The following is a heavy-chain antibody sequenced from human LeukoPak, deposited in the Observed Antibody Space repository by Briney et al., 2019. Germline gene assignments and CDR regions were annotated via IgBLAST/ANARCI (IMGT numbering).Heavy chain of an antibody. D-gene: IGHD3-22*01. Sequence: SETLSLTCTVSGGSISSYYWSWTRQPPGKGLEWIGYIYYSGSTNYNPSLKSRVTISVDTSKNQFSLKLSSVTAADTAVYYCARETVSSGYYYYYGMDVWGQGTTVTVSS. CDR3: ARETVSSGYYYYYGMDV. CDR1: GGSISSYY. J-gene: IGHJ6*02. V-gene: IGHV4-59*01. CDR2: IYYSGST.